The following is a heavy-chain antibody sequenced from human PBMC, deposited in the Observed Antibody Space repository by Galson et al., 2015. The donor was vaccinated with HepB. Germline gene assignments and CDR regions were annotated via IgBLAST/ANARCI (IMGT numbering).Heavy chain of an antibody. CDR1: GFTFRSYW. CDR2: IKYDGSDT. CDR3: SRGPVCGDY. V-gene: IGHV3-74*01. J-gene: IGHJ4*02. D-gene: IGHD3-16*01. Sequence: SLRLSCAASGFTFRSYWMNWVRQVAGKRLEWVARIKYDGSDTNYAESVKGRFAISRDNAKNTVDLQMGSVRVEDTAIYYCSRGPVCGDYWGQGVLVTVSS.